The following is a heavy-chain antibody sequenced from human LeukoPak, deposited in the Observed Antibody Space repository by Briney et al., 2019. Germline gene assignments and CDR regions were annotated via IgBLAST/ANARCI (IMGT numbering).Heavy chain of an antibody. CDR1: GFTFSSFA. CDR3: AKDLTGSSGYPLDP. CDR2: ISGSGGST. V-gene: IGHV3-23*01. Sequence: PGGSLRLSCAASGFTFSSFAMSWVRQAPGRGLEWVSAISGSGGSTYYADSVKGRFTISRDSSKNTLYLQMNSLRAEDTAVYYCAKDLTGSSGYPLDPWGQGTLVTVSS. J-gene: IGHJ5*02. D-gene: IGHD3-22*01.